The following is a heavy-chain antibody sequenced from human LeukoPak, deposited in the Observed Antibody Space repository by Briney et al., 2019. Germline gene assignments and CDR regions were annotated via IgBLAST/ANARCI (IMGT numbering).Heavy chain of an antibody. Sequence: SETLSLTCTVSGGSISSYYWSWVRQPAGKGLEWIGRIYTSGSTNYNPSLKSRVTMSVDTSKSQFSLKLSSVTAADTAVYYCAREAVAGTSDYWGQGTLVTVSS. V-gene: IGHV4-4*07. J-gene: IGHJ4*02. CDR2: IYTSGST. CDR1: GGSISSYY. D-gene: IGHD6-19*01. CDR3: AREAVAGTSDY.